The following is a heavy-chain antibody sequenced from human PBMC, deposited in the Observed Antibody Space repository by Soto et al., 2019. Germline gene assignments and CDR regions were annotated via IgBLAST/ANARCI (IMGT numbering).Heavy chain of an antibody. D-gene: IGHD1-26*01. CDR3: ARGGSLYWYFDI. CDR2: INAGNGNT. V-gene: IGHV1-3*01. CDR1: GYTFTSYA. Sequence: QVQLVQSGAEVKKPGASVKVSCKASGYTFTSYAMHWVRQAPGQRLEWMGWINAGNGNTKYSQKFQGRVTITRDTSASTAYMELSSLRSEDTAVYYGARGGSLYWYFDIWGLGTLVTVSS. J-gene: IGHJ2*01.